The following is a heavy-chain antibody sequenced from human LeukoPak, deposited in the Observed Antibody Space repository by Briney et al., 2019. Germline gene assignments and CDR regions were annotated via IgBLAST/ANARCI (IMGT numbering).Heavy chain of an antibody. D-gene: IGHD6-13*01. Sequence: GGSLRLSCAASGFTFSRNAMSWVRQAPGKRLEWVSFISSSSNYMSYADSVKGRFTISRDNAKNSLYLQMNSLRAEDTAVYYCARPLDSSNNYFGYWGQGTLVTVSA. V-gene: IGHV3-21*01. J-gene: IGHJ4*02. CDR1: GFTFSRNA. CDR2: ISSSSNYM. CDR3: ARPLDSSNNYFGY.